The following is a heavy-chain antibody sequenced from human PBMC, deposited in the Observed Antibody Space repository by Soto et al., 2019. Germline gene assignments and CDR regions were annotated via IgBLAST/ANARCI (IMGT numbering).Heavy chain of an antibody. Sequence: ASVKVSCKASGYTFTSYGISWVRQAPGQGLEWMGWISAYNGNTNYAQELQGRVTMTTDTSTSTAYMELRSPRSDDTAVYYCAREGAQDCSSTSCYIYYYYYGMDVWGQGTPVTVSS. D-gene: IGHD2-2*02. CDR2: ISAYNGNT. CDR1: GYTFTSYG. J-gene: IGHJ6*02. CDR3: AREGAQDCSSTSCYIYYYYYGMDV. V-gene: IGHV1-18*01.